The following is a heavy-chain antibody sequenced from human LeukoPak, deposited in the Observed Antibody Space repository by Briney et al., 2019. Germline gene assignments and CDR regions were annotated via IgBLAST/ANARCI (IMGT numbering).Heavy chain of an antibody. CDR2: MNPNSGNT. CDR3: ARVGGCSGGSCYLRIFDP. D-gene: IGHD2-15*01. Sequence: ASVKVSCKASGYTFTSYDINWVRQATGQGLEWMGWMNPNSGNTGYAQKFQGRVTMTRNTSISTVYMELSSLRSEDTAVYYCARVGGCSGGSCYLRIFDPWGQGTLVAVSS. J-gene: IGHJ5*02. V-gene: IGHV1-8*01. CDR1: GYTFTSYD.